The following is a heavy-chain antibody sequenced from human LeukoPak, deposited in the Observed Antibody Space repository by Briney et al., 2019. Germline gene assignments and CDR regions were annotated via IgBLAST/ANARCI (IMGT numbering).Heavy chain of an antibody. CDR3: AKGYPLHSGYDIPNYFDY. Sequence: GGSLRLSCAASGLTFSSYAMSWVRQAPGKGLEWVSAISGSGGSTYYADSVKGRFTISRDNSKNTLYLQMNSLRAEDTAVYYCAKGYPLHSGYDIPNYFDYWGRGTLVTVSS. CDR1: GLTFSSYA. CDR2: ISGSGGST. J-gene: IGHJ4*02. D-gene: IGHD5-12*01. V-gene: IGHV3-23*01.